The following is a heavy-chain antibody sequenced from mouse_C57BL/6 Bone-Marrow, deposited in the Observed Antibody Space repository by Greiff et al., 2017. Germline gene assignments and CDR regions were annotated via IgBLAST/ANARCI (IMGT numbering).Heavy chain of an antibody. CDR2: IWTGGGT. Sequence: VKLQESGPGLVAPSQSLSITCTVSGFSLTSYAISWVRQPPGKGLEWLGVIWTGGGTNYNSALKSRLSISQDNSKSQVFLKMNSLQTDDTARYYCARKGYYGSSYVDWYFDVWGTGTTVTVSS. CDR3: ARKGYYGSSYVDWYFDV. D-gene: IGHD1-1*01. CDR1: GFSLTSYA. V-gene: IGHV2-9-1*01. J-gene: IGHJ1*03.